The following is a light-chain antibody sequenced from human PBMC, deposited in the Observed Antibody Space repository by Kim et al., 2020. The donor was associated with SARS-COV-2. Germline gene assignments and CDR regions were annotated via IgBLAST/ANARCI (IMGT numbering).Light chain of an antibody. Sequence: QSVLTQPPSASGTPGQRVTISCSGSSSNIGSNYVYWYQQLPGTAPKLLIYRNNHRPSGVPDRFSGSKSDTSASLAISGLRSEDEADYYCAAWDDSVSGWVFGGGTQLTVL. J-gene: IGLJ3*02. CDR3: AAWDDSVSGWV. CDR2: RNN. V-gene: IGLV1-47*01. CDR1: SSNIGSNY.